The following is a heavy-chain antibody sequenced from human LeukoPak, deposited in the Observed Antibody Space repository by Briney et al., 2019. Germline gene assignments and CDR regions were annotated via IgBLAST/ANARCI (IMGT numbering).Heavy chain of an antibody. CDR3: ARGPLAYCSRTSCFNYYYYMDV. Sequence: SVKVSCKASGGTFSSYAISWVRQAPGQGLEWMGGIIPIFGTANYAQKFQGRVTITTEESTSTAYMELSSLRSEDTAVYYCARGPLAYCSRTSCFNYYYYMDVWGKGTTVTVSS. J-gene: IGHJ6*03. CDR1: GGTFSSYA. D-gene: IGHD2-2*01. CDR2: IIPIFGTA. V-gene: IGHV1-69*05.